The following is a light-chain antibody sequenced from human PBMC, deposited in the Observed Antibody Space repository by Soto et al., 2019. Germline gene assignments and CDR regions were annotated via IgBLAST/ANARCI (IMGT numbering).Light chain of an antibody. CDR2: DAS. CDR3: QQDNNYSFT. V-gene: IGKV1-5*01. CDR1: QSISSW. Sequence: DIQMPQSPSTLYASVGDRVTITCRASQSISSWLAWYQQKPGKAPKLLIYDASSLESGVPSRVSGSGSGTECPLTISSLHPDDFALYSCQQDNNYSFTFGPGTKVVI. J-gene: IGKJ3*01.